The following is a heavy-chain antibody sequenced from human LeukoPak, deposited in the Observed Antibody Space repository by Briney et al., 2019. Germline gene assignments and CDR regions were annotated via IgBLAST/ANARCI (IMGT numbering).Heavy chain of an antibody. J-gene: IGHJ4*02. CDR1: GGSISSGSYY. D-gene: IGHD3-10*02. CDR3: ARATMFGDYFDY. Sequence: SETLSLTCTVSGGSISSGSYYWSWIRQPAGKGLEWIGRIYTSGSTNYNPSLKSRVTISVDTSKNQFSLKLSSVTAADTAVYYYARATMFGDYFDYWGQGTLVTVSS. V-gene: IGHV4-61*02. CDR2: IYTSGST.